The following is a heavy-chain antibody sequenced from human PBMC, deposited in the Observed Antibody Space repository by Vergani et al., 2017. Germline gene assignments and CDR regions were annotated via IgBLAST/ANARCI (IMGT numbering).Heavy chain of an antibody. Sequence: QVQLVQSGAEVKKPGSSVKVSCKASGGTFSSYAISWVRQAPGQGLEWMGRIIPIIGTANYAQKFQGRVTITADESTSTAYMERSSLRSEDTAVYYCARQGDYDSSGYAYFDYWGQGTLVTVSS. CDR1: GGTFSSYA. D-gene: IGHD3-22*01. CDR3: ARQGDYDSSGYAYFDY. CDR2: IIPIIGTA. J-gene: IGHJ4*02. V-gene: IGHV1-69*11.